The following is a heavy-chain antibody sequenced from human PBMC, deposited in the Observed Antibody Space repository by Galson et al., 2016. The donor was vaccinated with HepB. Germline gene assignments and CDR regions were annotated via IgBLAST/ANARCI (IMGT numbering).Heavy chain of an antibody. J-gene: IGHJ4*02. CDR2: IKQDGSET. D-gene: IGHD3-3*01. CDR3: ARARPWQLPNDFNDY. Sequence: SLRLSCAGSGFSFSSYWMNWVRQAPGKGLEWVAHIKQDGSETHYVDSVKGRFTISRDNAKNSLYLQMNSLRAEDTAVYYCARARPWQLPNDFNDYWGQGTLVTVSS. V-gene: IGHV3-7*03. CDR1: GFSFSSYW.